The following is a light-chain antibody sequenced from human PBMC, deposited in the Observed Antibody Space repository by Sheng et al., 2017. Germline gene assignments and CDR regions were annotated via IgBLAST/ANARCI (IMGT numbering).Light chain of an antibody. CDR1: HSIDKM. V-gene: IGKV3-15*01. CDR2: GAS. J-gene: IGKJ4*01. CDR3: HQYGNSQT. Sequence: EIVMTQSPATLSVSPGERATLSCRATHSIDKMLAWYQQKPGQAPRLLIYGASTRATGIPARFSGGGSGTDFTLTISRLEPEDFAVYYCHQYGNSQTFGGGTKVEIK.